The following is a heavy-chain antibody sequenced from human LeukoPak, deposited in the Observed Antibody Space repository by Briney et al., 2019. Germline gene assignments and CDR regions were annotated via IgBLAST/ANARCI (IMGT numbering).Heavy chain of an antibody. CDR2: IKQDGSEK. CDR1: GFTFSSYW. CDR3: ARDRPIAAAGTVVVTAILLDY. V-gene: IGHV3-7*04. J-gene: IGHJ4*02. Sequence: GGSLRLSCAASGFTFSSYWMSWVRQAPGKGLEWVANIKQDGSEKYYVDSVKGRFTISRDNAKNSLYLQMNSLRAEDTAVYYCARDRPIAAAGTVVVTAILLDYWGQGTLVTVSS. D-gene: IGHD2-21*02.